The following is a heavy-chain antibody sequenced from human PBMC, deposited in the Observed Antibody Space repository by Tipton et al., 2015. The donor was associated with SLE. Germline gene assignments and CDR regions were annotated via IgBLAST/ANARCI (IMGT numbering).Heavy chain of an antibody. CDR2: ISYDGSNI. CDR3: ARGTMVHGVPYYFGMDV. CDR1: GFTFSGYA. J-gene: IGHJ6*02. D-gene: IGHD3-10*01. V-gene: IGHV3-30*04. Sequence: SLRLSCAASGFTFSGYAFHWVRQAPGKGLEWVAVISYDGSNIYYADSVKGRFTISRDNSKNTLYLQMSSLRAEDTAVFYCARGTMVHGVPYYFGMDVWGQGTTVIVSS.